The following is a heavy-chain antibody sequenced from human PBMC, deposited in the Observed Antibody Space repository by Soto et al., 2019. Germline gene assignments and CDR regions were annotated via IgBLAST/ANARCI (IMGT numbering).Heavy chain of an antibody. Sequence: LRLSCAASGFTFSIYDMHWVRQAPGKGLEWVAVISYDGSNKYYRDSVKGRFTISRDNSKNTLYLQMNSLRAEDTAVYYCAKGSYSGSYSDFDYWGQGTLVTVSS. CDR2: ISYDGSNK. D-gene: IGHD1-26*01. J-gene: IGHJ4*02. CDR3: AKGSYSGSYSDFDY. CDR1: GFTFSIYD. V-gene: IGHV3-30*18.